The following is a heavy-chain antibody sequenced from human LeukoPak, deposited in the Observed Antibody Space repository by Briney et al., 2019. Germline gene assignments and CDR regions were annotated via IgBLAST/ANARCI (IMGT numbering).Heavy chain of an antibody. CDR2: ISGSGGST. Sequence: GGSLRLSCAASGFTFSSYAMSWVRQAPGKGLEWVSAISGSGGSTYYADSVKGRFTISRDNSKNTLYLQMNSLRAEDTAVYYCARDYDFWSGYSPGLFDYWGQGTLVTVSS. CDR1: GFTFSSYA. D-gene: IGHD3-3*01. V-gene: IGHV3-23*01. CDR3: ARDYDFWSGYSPGLFDY. J-gene: IGHJ4*02.